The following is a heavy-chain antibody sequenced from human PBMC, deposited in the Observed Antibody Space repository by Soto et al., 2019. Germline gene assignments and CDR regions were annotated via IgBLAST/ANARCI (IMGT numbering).Heavy chain of an antibody. V-gene: IGHV5-10-1*01. CDR3: ARRSGKTDYYYGMDV. CDR1: GYSFTSYW. CDR2: IDPSDSYT. J-gene: IGHJ6*02. Sequence: GESLKISCKGSGYSFTSYWISWVRQMPGKGLEWMGRIDPSDSYTNYSPSFQGHVTVSADKSISTAYLQWSSLKASDTAMYYCARRSGKTDYYYGMDVWGQGTTVTVYS. D-gene: IGHD3-10*01.